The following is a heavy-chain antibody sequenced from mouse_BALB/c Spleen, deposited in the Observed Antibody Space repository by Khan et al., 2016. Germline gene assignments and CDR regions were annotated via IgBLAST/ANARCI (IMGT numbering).Heavy chain of an antibody. J-gene: IGHJ4*01. CDR2: ISYSGTT. CDR1: GYSITSDYA. D-gene: IGHD2-2*01. CDR3: ARWLDAMDY. V-gene: IGHV3-2*02. Sequence: DVQLQESGPGLVKPSQSLSLTCTVTGYSITSDYAWNWIRQFPGNKLEWMGYISYSGTTTYNPSLKSRISITRDTSKYQFFLQLNSVTTEHTAKYYSARWLDAMDYWGQGTSLNVSS.